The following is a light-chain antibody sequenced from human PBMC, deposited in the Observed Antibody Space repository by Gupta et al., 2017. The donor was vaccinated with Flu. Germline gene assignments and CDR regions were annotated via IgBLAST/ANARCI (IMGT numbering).Light chain of an antibody. CDR3: HVADSSSGNGV. J-gene: IGLJ3*02. CDR2: DYS. V-gene: IGLV3-21*02. Sequence: EQTARTTVVGTNIGSKSIHCYHQKPGQAPVLLVYDYSARHSGIPERFSASYSGTTATLTISRVEAGDEAVYYCHVADSSSGNGVFGGGTKLTVL. CDR1: NIGSKS.